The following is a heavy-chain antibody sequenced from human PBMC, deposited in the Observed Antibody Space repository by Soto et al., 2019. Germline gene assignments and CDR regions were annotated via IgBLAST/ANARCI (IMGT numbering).Heavy chain of an antibody. D-gene: IGHD3-16*01. CDR3: ARWGTTGGLDV. Sequence: QVQLVESGGGVVQPGTSLRLSCVGSGFTFRSFVIHWVRQAPGKGLEWVALTSYDGSNKYYDDSVQGRFTISRDNSRNTVDLQMASLRLEHTALYYCARWGTTGGLDVWGQGTLVSVSS. V-gene: IGHV3-30*19. CDR1: GFTFRSFV. CDR2: TSYDGSNK. J-gene: IGHJ4*02.